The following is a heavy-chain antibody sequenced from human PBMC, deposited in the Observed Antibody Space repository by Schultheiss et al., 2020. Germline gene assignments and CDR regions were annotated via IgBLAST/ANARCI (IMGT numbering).Heavy chain of an antibody. V-gene: IGHV3-21*04. J-gene: IGHJ2*01. CDR3: AKRPSAHCSGGSCYSIGDWYFDL. D-gene: IGHD2-15*01. Sequence: GGSLRLSCAASGFTFSSYSMNWIRQAPGKGLEWVSSISSSSSYIYYADSVKGRFTISRDNAKNSLYLQMNSLRAEDTAVYYCAKRPSAHCSGGSCYSIGDWYFDLWGRGTLVTVSS. CDR2: ISSSSSYI. CDR1: GFTFSSYS.